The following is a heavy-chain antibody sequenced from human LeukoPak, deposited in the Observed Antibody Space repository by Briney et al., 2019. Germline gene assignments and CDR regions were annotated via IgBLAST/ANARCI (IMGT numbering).Heavy chain of an antibody. J-gene: IGHJ4*02. Sequence: GALRLSCAASGFTFSSYEMNWVRQAPGKGLEWVSYISSSGSTIYYADSVKGRFTISRDNAKNSLYLQMNSLRAEDTAVYYCAKDKLVGATEYRGQGTLVTVSS. CDR1: GFTFSSYE. D-gene: IGHD1-26*01. CDR2: ISSSGSTI. CDR3: AKDKLVGATEY. V-gene: IGHV3-48*03.